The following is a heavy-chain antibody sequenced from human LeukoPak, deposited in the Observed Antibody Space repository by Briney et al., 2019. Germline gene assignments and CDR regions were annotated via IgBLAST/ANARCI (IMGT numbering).Heavy chain of an antibody. J-gene: IGHJ4*02. CDR2: IRSKANSYAT. V-gene: IGHV3-73*01. Sequence: QAGGSLRLSCAASGFTFSGSAMHWVRQASGKGLEWVGRIRSKANSYATAYAASVKGRFTISRDDSKNTAYLQMNSLKTEDTAVYYCTASVMAARDYWGQGTLVTVSS. D-gene: IGHD6-6*01. CDR1: GFTFSGSA. CDR3: TASVMAARDY.